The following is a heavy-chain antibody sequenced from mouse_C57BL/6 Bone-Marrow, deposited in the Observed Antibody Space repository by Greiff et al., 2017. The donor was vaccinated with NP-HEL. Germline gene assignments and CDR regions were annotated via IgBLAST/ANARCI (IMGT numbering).Heavy chain of an antibody. CDR2: IHPNSGST. CDR3: ARPYYDYDVRAVDY. V-gene: IGHV1-64*01. CDR1: GYTFTSYW. J-gene: IGHJ4*01. Sequence: QVQLKQPGAELVKPGASVKLSCKASGYTFTSYWMHWVKQRPGQGLEWIGMIHPNSGSTNYNEKFKSKATLTVDKSSSTAYMQLSSLTSEDSAVYYCARPYYDYDVRAVDYWGQGTSVTVSS. D-gene: IGHD2-4*01.